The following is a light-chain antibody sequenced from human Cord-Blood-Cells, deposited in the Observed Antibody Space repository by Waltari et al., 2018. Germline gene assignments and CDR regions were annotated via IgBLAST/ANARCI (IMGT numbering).Light chain of an antibody. CDR1: HSVSSSY. CDR2: GAS. J-gene: IGKJ4*01. Sequence: ELVLTQSPGTLSLSPGERATLSCRASHSVSSSYLAWYQQKPGQAPRLLIYGASSRATGIPDRFSGSESGTDFTLTISRLEPEDFAVYYCQQYGSSPLTFGGGTKVEIK. V-gene: IGKV3-20*01. CDR3: QQYGSSPLT.